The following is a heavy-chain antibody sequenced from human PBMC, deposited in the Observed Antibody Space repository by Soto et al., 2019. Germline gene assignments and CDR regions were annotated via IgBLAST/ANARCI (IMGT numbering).Heavy chain of an antibody. J-gene: IGHJ4*02. Sequence: SETLSLTCTVSGGSISSYYWSWIRQPPGKGLEWIGYIYYSGSTNYNPSLKSRVTISVDTSKNQFSLKLSSVTAADTAVYYCAGCYYDFWSGYCDYWGQGTLVTVSS. CDR2: IYYSGST. V-gene: IGHV4-59*01. CDR3: AGCYYDFWSGYCDY. CDR1: GGSISSYY. D-gene: IGHD3-3*01.